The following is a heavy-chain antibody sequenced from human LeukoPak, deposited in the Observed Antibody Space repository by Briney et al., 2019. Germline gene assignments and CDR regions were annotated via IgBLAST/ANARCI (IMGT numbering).Heavy chain of an antibody. D-gene: IGHD6-6*01. J-gene: IGHJ4*02. CDR2: ISSSGSTI. CDR3: ARDAFRQQLVGFDY. Sequence: GGSLRLSCAASGFTFSSYSMNWVRQAPGKGLEWVSYISSSGSTIYYADSVKGRFTISRDNAKNSLYLQTNSLRAEDTAVYYCARDAFRQQLVGFDYWGQGTLVTVSS. CDR1: GFTFSSYS. V-gene: IGHV3-48*04.